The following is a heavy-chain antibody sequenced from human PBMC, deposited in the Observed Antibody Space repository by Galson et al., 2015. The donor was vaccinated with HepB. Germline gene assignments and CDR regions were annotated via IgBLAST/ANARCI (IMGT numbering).Heavy chain of an antibody. J-gene: IGHJ4*02. D-gene: IGHD2-2*01. Sequence: SVKVSCKASGYTFTGYYIHWVRQAPGQGFEWMGRINPDRGGTEYAQKFQGRVTMTRETSISTVYMDLRRLRSDDTAVYYCARINSVFCSSTTCRPDYWGQGILVTVSS. CDR1: GYTFTGYY. CDR2: INPDRGGT. V-gene: IGHV1-2*06. CDR3: ARINSVFCSSTTCRPDY.